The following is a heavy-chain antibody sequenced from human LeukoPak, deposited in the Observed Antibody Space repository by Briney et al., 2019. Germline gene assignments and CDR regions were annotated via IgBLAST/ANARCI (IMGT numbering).Heavy chain of an antibody. V-gene: IGHV4-34*08. J-gene: IGHJ6*02. D-gene: IGHD2-2*01. CDR1: GFTFSSYA. Sequence: PGGSLRLSCAASGFTFSSYAMSWVRQAPGKGLEWIGEINHSGSTNYNPSLKSRVTISVDTSKNQFSLKLSSVTAADTAVYYCAGDIVVVPAAPVGHYGMDVWGQGTTVTVSS. CDR2: INHSGST. CDR3: AGDIVVVPAAPVGHYGMDV.